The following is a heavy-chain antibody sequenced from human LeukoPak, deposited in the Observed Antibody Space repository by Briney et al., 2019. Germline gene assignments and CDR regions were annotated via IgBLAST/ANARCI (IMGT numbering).Heavy chain of an antibody. Sequence: PGGSLRLSCAASGFTLSSNEMNWVRQAPGKGLEWLSYISSSSGTIHYVDSVKGRFTISRDNAKNSLFLQMNSLRAEDTAVYYCASGVHYSSGWIDIWGQGTMVTVSS. V-gene: IGHV3-48*03. D-gene: IGHD6-19*01. CDR1: GFTLSSNE. J-gene: IGHJ3*02. CDR3: ASGVHYSSGWIDI. CDR2: ISSSSGTI.